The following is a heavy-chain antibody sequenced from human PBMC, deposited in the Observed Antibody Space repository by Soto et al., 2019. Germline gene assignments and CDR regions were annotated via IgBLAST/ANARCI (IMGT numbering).Heavy chain of an antibody. CDR1: GYSFTSYW. CDR3: ARLGGGPFEY. D-gene: IGHD3-16*01. J-gene: IGHJ4*02. CDR2: IYPGDSDT. V-gene: IGHV5-51*01. Sequence: GESVKISCKGSGYSFTSYWLAWVRQMPGKGLEWMGSIYPGDSDTTYSPSFQGQVTISADKSITTAYLQWSSLKASDTAMYYCARLGGGPFEYWGQGALVTVSS.